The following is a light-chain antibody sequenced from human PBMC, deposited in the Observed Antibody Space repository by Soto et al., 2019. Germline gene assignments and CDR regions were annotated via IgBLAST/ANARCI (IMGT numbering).Light chain of an antibody. CDR2: EVS. J-gene: IGLJ2*01. V-gene: IGLV2-14*01. Sequence: QSALTQPASVSGSPGQSITISCTGTSSDVGGYNYVSWYQQHPGKAPKLIIYEVSHRPSGVSNRFSGSKSGNTASLTISGLQAEDEGDYYCNSFTSSSSVVFGGGTQLTVL. CDR3: NSFTSSSSVV. CDR1: SSDVGGYNY.